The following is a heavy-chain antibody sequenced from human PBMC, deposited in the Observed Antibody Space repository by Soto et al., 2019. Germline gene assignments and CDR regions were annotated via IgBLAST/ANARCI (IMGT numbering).Heavy chain of an antibody. D-gene: IGHD3-10*01. V-gene: IGHV4-59*08. CDR3: ARQGFGPLHGLVDV. CDR2: VHHSWGS. Sequence: QVQLQESGPGLVKPSETLSLSCTVSGGSISSYYWSWFRQPPGKRMEWIGYVHHSWGSSYNPSLQSRVAISLDPSKSQFSLKVTSVTATDTAVYYCARQGFGPLHGLVDVWGQGTTVTVSS. CDR1: GGSISSYY. J-gene: IGHJ6*02.